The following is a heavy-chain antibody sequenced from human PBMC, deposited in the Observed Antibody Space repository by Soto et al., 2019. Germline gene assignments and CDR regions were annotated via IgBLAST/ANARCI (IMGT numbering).Heavy chain of an antibody. CDR2: ISSTTNYI. CDR1: GFTFTRYS. Sequence: EVQLVESGGGLVKPGGSLRLSCAASGFTFTRYSMNWVRQAPGKGLEWVSSISSTTNYIYYADSMKGRFTVSRDNANNSVYLKMNSLSAEDTAVYYCARESEDLTSNFDYWGQGTLVTDSS. V-gene: IGHV3-21*01. CDR3: ARESEDLTSNFDY. J-gene: IGHJ4*02.